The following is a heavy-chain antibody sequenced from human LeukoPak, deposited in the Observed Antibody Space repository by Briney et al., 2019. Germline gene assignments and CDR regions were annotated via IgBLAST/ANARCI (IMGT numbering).Heavy chain of an antibody. Sequence: PSETLSLTCTVSGGSISSSSYSWGWIRQPPGKGLEWIGSIYYSGSTYYNPSLKSRVTISVDTSKNQFSLKLSSVTAADTAVYYCARLVVTYGMDVWGQGTTVTVSS. J-gene: IGHJ6*02. V-gene: IGHV4-39*01. D-gene: IGHD2-15*01. CDR2: IYYSGST. CDR1: GGSISSSSYS. CDR3: ARLVVTYGMDV.